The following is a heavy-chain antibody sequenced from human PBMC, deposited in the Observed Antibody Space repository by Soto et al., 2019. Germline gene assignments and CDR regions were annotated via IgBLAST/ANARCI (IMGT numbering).Heavy chain of an antibody. Sequence: VQLEQSGAEVKQPGSSVKVSCKTSGGTFSTYAINWVRQAHGQGLEWMGAIIPLFGTADYSQKFQGRVTITADESTSTAYMELSSLSSDDTAVYFCARPKGTYSSGYYYFDFWGQGTLVTVSS. J-gene: IGHJ4*02. CDR2: IIPLFGTA. V-gene: IGHV1-69*01. CDR3: ARPKGTYSSGYYYFDF. CDR1: GGTFSTYA. D-gene: IGHD6-19*01.